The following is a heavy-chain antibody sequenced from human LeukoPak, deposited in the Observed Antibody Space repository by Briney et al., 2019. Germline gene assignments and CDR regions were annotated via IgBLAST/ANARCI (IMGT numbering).Heavy chain of an antibody. V-gene: IGHV3-23*01. CDR3: AKDSSSYDWGYMDV. Sequence: EGSLRLSCAASGFTFSTYAMSRVRQAPGKGLEWVSLIGGSDGRTRYADSVKGRFTISRGNSKNTLYLEMNSLRAEDTAVYYCAKDSSSYDWGYMDVWGKGTTVTISS. CDR1: GFTFSTYA. D-gene: IGHD3-22*01. CDR2: IGGSDGRT. J-gene: IGHJ6*03.